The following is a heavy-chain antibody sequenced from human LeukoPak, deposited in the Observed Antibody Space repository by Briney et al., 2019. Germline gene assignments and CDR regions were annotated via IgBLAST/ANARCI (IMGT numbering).Heavy chain of an antibody. Sequence: PGGSLRLSSAASGSTFSNYAMYWLRQAPGKGLEWVTIIWYDGSNKNYADSVKGRFTISRDNSKNTLYLQMISLRAEDTAVYYCARGAYCSGGRCPGAFDIWGQGTMVTVSS. CDR3: ARGAYCSGGRCPGAFDI. CDR2: IWYDGSNK. CDR1: GSTFSNYA. D-gene: IGHD2-15*01. V-gene: IGHV3-33*01. J-gene: IGHJ3*02.